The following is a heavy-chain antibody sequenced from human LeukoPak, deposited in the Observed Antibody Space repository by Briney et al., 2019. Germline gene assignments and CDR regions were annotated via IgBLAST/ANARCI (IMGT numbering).Heavy chain of an antibody. CDR1: GGSISSYY. V-gene: IGHV4-4*07. CDR3: ARERNYYDSSGYSTFYYFDY. Sequence: SETLSLTCTVSGGSISSYYWSWIRQPAGKGLEWIGRVYTSGSTNYNPSLKSRVTMSVDTSKNQFSLKLSSVTAADTAVYYCARERNYYDSSGYSTFYYFDYWGQGTLVTVPS. J-gene: IGHJ4*02. D-gene: IGHD3-22*01. CDR2: VYTSGST.